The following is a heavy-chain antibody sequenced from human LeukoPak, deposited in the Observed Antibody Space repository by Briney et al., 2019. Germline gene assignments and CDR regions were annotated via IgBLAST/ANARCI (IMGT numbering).Heavy chain of an antibody. V-gene: IGHV3-66*01. D-gene: IGHD2-15*01. CDR3: ARDPPAVAINTYG. J-gene: IGHJ4*02. Sequence: GGSLRLSCAASGVTVSNNFMLWVRQAPGKGLEGVSLIYSGGDTHYADFVKGIFTISRDKSKNTLYLQMNDLRPEDTAVYYCARDPPAVAINTYGWGQGTLVTVSS. CDR1: GVTVSNNF. CDR2: IYSGGDT.